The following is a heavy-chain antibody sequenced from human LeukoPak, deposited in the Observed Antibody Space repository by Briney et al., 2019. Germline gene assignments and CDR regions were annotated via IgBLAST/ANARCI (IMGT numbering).Heavy chain of an antibody. J-gene: IGHJ5*01. CDR1: GGTFSSYA. V-gene: IGHV1-69*05. CDR2: IIPIFGTA. Sequence: ASVKVSCKASGGTFSSYAISWVRQAPGQGLEWMGGIIPIFGTANYAQKFQGRVTITTDESTSTAYMELSSLRSEDTAVYYCASRRKSKNWFDSWGQGTLVTVSS. D-gene: IGHD1-14*01. CDR3: ASRRKSKNWFDS.